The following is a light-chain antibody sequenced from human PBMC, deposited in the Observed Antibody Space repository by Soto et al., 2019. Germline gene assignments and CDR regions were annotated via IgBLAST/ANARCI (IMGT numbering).Light chain of an antibody. CDR1: XSDVGGYNY. CDR2: EVS. CDR3: SSYTSSSSWV. V-gene: IGLV2-14*01. J-gene: IGLJ3*02. Sequence: QSALTQPASVSGSPGQSITISXTGXXSDVGGYNYVSWYQQHPGKAPKLMIYEVSNRPSGVSNRFSGSKSGNTASLTISGLQAEDEADYYCSSYTSSSSWVFGGGTKLTVL.